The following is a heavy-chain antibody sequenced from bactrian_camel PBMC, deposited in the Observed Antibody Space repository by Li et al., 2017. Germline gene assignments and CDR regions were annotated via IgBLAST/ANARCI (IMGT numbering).Heavy chain of an antibody. CDR1: GFTFSNAD. J-gene: IGHJ4*01. V-gene: IGHV3S10*01. Sequence: VQLVESGGGLVQPGKSLKLSCAASGFTFSNADMYWVRQAPGKGLEWVAGIDADSSIRYAEYVKGRFTISRDNAKNTVYLQMNSLKPEDTAMYYCAADVRRADFRELRVDVYNYWGQGTQVTVS. CDR3: AADVRRADFRELRVDVYNY. D-gene: IGHD1*01. CDR2: IDADSSI.